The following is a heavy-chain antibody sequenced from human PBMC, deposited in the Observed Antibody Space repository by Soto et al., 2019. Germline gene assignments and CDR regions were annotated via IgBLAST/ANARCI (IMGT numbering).Heavy chain of an antibody. CDR1: GFTFSHYD. J-gene: IGHJ4*02. V-gene: IGHV3-30*18. D-gene: IGHD2-21*01. Sequence: QVQLVESGGGVVQPGKSLRLSCAASGFTFSHYDMHWVRQAPGKGLEWVALISYDGSYTFYADSVKGRFTMSRDNSKNTLYLQTDSLRAEDTAVYYCAKNKRILTSPHFFDFWGQGTLVTVSS. CDR2: ISYDGSYT. CDR3: AKNKRILTSPHFFDF.